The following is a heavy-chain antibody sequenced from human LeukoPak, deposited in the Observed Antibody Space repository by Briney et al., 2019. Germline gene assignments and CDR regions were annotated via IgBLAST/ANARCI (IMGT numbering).Heavy chain of an antibody. CDR1: GGSISSSSYY. V-gene: IGHV4-39*07. Sequence: PSETLSLTCTVSGGSISSSSYYWGWIRQPPGKGLEWIGSICYSGSTYYNPSLKSRVTISVDTSKNQFSLKLSSVTAADTAVYYCARGPDIVVVPAAMGYFDYWGQGTLVIVSS. J-gene: IGHJ4*02. CDR2: ICYSGST. D-gene: IGHD2-2*01. CDR3: ARGPDIVVVPAAMGYFDY.